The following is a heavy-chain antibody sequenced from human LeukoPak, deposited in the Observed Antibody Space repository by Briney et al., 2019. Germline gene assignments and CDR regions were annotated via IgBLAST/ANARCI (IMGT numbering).Heavy chain of an antibody. J-gene: IGHJ4*02. Sequence: GASVKVSCKASGYTFIDYYMHWVQQAPGKGLEWMGRVDPEDGETIYAEKFQGRVTIPADTSTDTAYMELSSLRSEDTAVYYCAFHLYSSSYYFDFWGQGTLVTVSS. V-gene: IGHV1-69-2*01. CDR1: GYTFIDYY. D-gene: IGHD6-6*01. CDR2: VDPEDGET. CDR3: AFHLYSSSYYFDF.